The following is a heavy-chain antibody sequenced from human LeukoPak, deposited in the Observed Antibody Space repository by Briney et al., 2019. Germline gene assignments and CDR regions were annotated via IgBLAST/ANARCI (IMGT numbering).Heavy chain of an antibody. CDR3: ASGRRGNYFQDY. J-gene: IGHJ4*02. D-gene: IGHD1-26*01. V-gene: IGHV4-39*07. Sequence: SETQSLTCTVSGASIRSDTYYWAWIRQPPGKGLEWIGSLRSGTTTYYNPSLTSRVTIAVDTSKNQFSLILPSVTAADTAVYYCASGRRGNYFQDYWGQGTLVTVSS. CDR2: LRSGTTT. CDR1: GASIRSDTYY.